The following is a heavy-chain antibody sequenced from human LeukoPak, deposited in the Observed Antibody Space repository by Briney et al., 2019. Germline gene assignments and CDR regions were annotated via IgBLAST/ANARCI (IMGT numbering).Heavy chain of an antibody. CDR1: GFTFSSYS. CDR3: ARDESPQQLADY. J-gene: IGHJ4*02. Sequence: PGGSLRLSCAASGFTFSSYSMNWVRQAPGKGLEWVSSISSSSSYIYYADSVKGRFTISRDNAKNSVYPQMNSLRAEDTAVYYCARDESPQQLADYWGQGTLVTVSS. CDR2: ISSSSSYI. V-gene: IGHV3-21*01. D-gene: IGHD6-13*01.